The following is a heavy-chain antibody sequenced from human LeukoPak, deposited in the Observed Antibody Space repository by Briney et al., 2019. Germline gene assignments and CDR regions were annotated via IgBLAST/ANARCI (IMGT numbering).Heavy chain of an antibody. J-gene: IGHJ6*04. CDR1: GFTFTSYA. CDR3: AKESGQLDV. Sequence: GGSPRLSCAASGFTFTSYAMSWVRQAPGKGLEWVSVISGGGSSTYYADSVKGRFTISRDNSKNTLYLQMNSLRGEDTAVYYCAKESGQLDVWGKGTTVTVSS. CDR2: ISGGGSST. V-gene: IGHV3-23*01. D-gene: IGHD3-3*01.